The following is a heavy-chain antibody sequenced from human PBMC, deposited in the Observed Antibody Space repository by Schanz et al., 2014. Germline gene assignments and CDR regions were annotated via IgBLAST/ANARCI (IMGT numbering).Heavy chain of an antibody. CDR1: GGSISGGGYY. Sequence: QVQLQESGPGLVKPSQTLSLTCTVSGGSISGGGYYWSWIRQHPGKGLEWIGFISYSGSTYYNPSLKSRVTISVDTSKNQFSLNLSSATAADAAVYYCARDRGHGDLPGDIWGQGTMVTVSS. D-gene: IGHD4-17*01. CDR2: ISYSGST. CDR3: ARDRGHGDLPGDI. J-gene: IGHJ3*02. V-gene: IGHV4-31*03.